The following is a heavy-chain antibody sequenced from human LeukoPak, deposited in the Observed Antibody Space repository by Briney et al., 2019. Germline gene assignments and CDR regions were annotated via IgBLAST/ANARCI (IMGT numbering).Heavy chain of an antibody. J-gene: IGHJ4*02. CDR2: INHSGST. CDR3: ARDRAAAGIDY. Sequence: PSETLSLTCAVYGGSFRGYYWSWIRQPPGKGLEWIGEINHSGSTNYNPSLKSRVTISVDTSKNQFSLKLSSVTAADTAVYSCARDRAAAGIDYWGQGTLVTVSS. D-gene: IGHD6-13*01. CDR1: GGSFRGYY. V-gene: IGHV4-34*01.